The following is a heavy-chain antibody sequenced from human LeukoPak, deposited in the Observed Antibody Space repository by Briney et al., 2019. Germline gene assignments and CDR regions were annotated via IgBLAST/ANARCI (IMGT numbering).Heavy chain of an antibody. J-gene: IGHJ4*02. V-gene: IGHV4-61*02. Sequence: PSQTLSLTCTVSGGSISSGSYYWSWIRQPAGKGLEWIGRIYTSGSTNYNPSLKSRVTISVDMSKNQFSLKLSSVTAADTAVYYCARDSNPFLGFDYWGQGTLVTVSS. CDR2: IYTSGST. CDR3: ARDSNPFLGFDY. CDR1: GGSISSGSYY.